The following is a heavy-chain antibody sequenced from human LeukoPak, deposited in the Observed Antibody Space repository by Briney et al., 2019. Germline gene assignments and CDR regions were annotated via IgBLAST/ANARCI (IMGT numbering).Heavy chain of an antibody. Sequence: GSSVKVSCKASGGTFSSYAISWVRQAPGQGLEWMGGIIPIFGTANYAQKFQGRVTITADESTSTAYMELSSLRSEDTAVYYCARGGEQPLLYPVYFDYWGQGTLVTVS. J-gene: IGHJ4*02. CDR1: GGTFSSYA. D-gene: IGHD2-2*02. CDR2: IIPIFGTA. V-gene: IGHV1-69*01. CDR3: ARGGEQPLLYPVYFDY.